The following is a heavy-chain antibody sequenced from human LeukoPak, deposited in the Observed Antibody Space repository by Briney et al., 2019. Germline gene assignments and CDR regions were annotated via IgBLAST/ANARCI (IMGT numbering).Heavy chain of an antibody. CDR2: INPNRGDT. CDR1: GYSFTGYY. D-gene: IGHD1-14*01. V-gene: IGHV1-2*02. J-gene: IGHJ4*02. Sequence: GASVKVSCEASGYSFTGYYIHWVRQAPGQGFEWMGWINPNRGDTNYTQKFQGRVTLTKDTSISTAFMELYSLRSDDTAVYYCARDLPSGNHQRFYFDYWGRGTLITVSS. CDR3: ARDLPSGNHQRFYFDY.